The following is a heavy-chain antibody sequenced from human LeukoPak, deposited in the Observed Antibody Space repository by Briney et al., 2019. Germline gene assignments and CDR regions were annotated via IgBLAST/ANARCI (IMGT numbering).Heavy chain of an antibody. CDR2: IYTSGST. CDR3: ARSVIGSSVFPFDY. V-gene: IGHV4-4*07. D-gene: IGHD3-10*01. Sequence: SETLSLTCTVSGGSIGSYCWTWIRQPAGKGLEWIGHIYTSGSTTYNPSLKSRVTISVDKSKKQFSLKLSSVTAADTAIYYCARSVIGSSVFPFDYWGQGTLVTVSS. J-gene: IGHJ4*02. CDR1: GGSIGSYC.